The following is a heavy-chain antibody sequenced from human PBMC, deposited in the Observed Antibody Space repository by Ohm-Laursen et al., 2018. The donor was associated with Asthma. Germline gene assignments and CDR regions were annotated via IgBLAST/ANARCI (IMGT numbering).Heavy chain of an antibody. J-gene: IGHJ4*02. V-gene: IGHV1-18*04. CDR1: GYSVTSYA. CDR2: IYIGNT. D-gene: IGHD2-21*01. CDR3: VRDVVDRFDF. Sequence: GSSVKVSCKVSGYSVTSYAFSWVRQAPGPRPEWMGWIYIGNTNYAPNFRDRITMTTDTSTNTAYMELRSLRSDDTAVYYCVRDVVDRFDFWGQGSLVFVSS.